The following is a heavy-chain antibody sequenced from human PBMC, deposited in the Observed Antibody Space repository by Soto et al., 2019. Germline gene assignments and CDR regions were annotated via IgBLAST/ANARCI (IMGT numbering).Heavy chain of an antibody. CDR1: GFTFDDYA. D-gene: IGHD2-2*01. CDR2: ISWNSGSI. J-gene: IGHJ4*02. CDR3: AKGGQLLTEGGGY. V-gene: IGHV3-9*01. Sequence: EVQLVESGGGLVQPGRSLRLSCAASGFTFDDYAMHWVRQAPGKGLEWVSGISWNSGSIGYADSVKGRFTISRDNAMNSLYVQMNSLRAEDTALYYCAKGGQLLTEGGGYWGQGTLVTVSS.